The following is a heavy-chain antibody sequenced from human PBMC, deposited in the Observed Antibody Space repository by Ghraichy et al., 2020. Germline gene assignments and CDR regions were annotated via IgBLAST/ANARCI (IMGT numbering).Heavy chain of an antibody. CDR1: GAAISRYY. V-gene: IGHV4-4*07. J-gene: IGHJ6*02. Sequence: SQTLSLTCTVSGAAISRYYWSWIRQPAGKGLEWIGRVYISGSTQSNPSLKSRVTMSINTSKNQFSLRLNSVTAADTAVYYCARDFYDNMGRGDYGMDVWGQGTTVTVSS. D-gene: IGHD3-22*01. CDR2: VYISGST. CDR3: ARDFYDNMGRGDYGMDV.